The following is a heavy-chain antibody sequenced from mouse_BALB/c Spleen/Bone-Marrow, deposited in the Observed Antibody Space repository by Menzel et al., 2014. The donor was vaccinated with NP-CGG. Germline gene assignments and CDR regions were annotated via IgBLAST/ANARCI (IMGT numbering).Heavy chain of an antibody. CDR2: IWGDGST. CDR3: ARYDYAMDY. V-gene: IGHV2-6-1*01. D-gene: IGHD2-14*01. J-gene: IGHJ4*01. CDR1: GFSLTSYG. Sequence: QVQLKESGPGLVSPSQRLSITCTISGFSLTSYGLHWVRQPPGKGLEWLVVIWGDGSTTYNSALKSRLSISKVNSKSQVFLKMNSLQTDDTAMYYCARYDYAMDYWGQGTSVTVSS.